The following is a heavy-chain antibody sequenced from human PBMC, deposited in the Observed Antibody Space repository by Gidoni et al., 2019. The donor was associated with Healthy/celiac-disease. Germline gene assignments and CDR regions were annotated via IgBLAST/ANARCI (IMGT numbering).Heavy chain of an antibody. CDR1: GFTFDDYA. CDR3: ASGNRQWLVGFFGY. Sequence: EVQLVESGGGLVQPGRSLRLSCAASGFTFDDYAMHWVRQAQGKGLEGVSGISWNSGSIGYADSVKGRVTIARDNAKNSLYLQMNSLRAEDTALYYCASGNRQWLVGFFGYWGQGTLVTVSS. J-gene: IGHJ4*02. D-gene: IGHD6-19*01. CDR2: ISWNSGSI. V-gene: IGHV3-9*01.